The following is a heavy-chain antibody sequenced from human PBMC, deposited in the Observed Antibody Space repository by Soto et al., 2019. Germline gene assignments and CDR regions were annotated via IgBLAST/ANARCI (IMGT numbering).Heavy chain of an antibody. D-gene: IGHD6-13*01. V-gene: IGHV3-64*01. CDR2: ISSNGGST. J-gene: IGHJ4*02. CDR3: AREWGSSWSRFYDY. Sequence: GSLRLSCAASGFTFSSYAMHWVRQAPGKGLEYVSAISSNGGSTYYANSVKGRFTISRDNSKNTLYLQMGSLRAEDMAVYYCAREWGSSWSRFYDYWGQGTLVTVSS. CDR1: GFTFSSYA.